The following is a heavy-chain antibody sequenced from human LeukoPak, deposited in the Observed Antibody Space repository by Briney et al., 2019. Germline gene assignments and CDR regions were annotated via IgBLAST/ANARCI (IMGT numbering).Heavy chain of an antibody. J-gene: IGHJ6*02. CDR3: ARGLYGDYYFYGMDV. Sequence: PGGSLSLSCAPSGLTFSYYCTTWVRQTPGEGLEWVANIKQDGGEKTYVHSVKGRLTISRDNAKNSLYLQMNSLRAEETAVYFCARGLYGDYYFYGMDVWGQGTTVTVSS. CDR1: GLTFSYYC. CDR2: IKQDGGEK. V-gene: IGHV3-7*04. D-gene: IGHD4-17*01.